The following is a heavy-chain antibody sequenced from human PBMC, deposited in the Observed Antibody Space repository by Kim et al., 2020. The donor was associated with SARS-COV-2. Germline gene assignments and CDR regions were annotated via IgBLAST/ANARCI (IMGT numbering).Heavy chain of an antibody. V-gene: IGHV6-1*01. J-gene: IGHJ4*02. D-gene: IGHD6-13*01. Sequence: DYAVSVKSRITINPDTSKNQFSLQLNSVTPEDTAVYYCASSGSSWYVVDYWGQGTLVTVSS. CDR3: ASSGSSWYVVDY.